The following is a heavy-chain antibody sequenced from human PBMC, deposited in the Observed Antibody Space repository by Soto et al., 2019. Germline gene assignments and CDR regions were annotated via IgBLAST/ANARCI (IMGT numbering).Heavy chain of an antibody. CDR3: AHKGPEDWPLDY. V-gene: IGHV2-5*02. D-gene: IGHD3-9*01. Sequence: QITLKESGPTLVRPTQTLTLTCAFSGFSLSTSGVGVGWTRQPPGKALEWLAVIYWDDSKHYSPSLRSRLTITKDTSKIQVVLTMTNMDPMETGTYYCAHKGPEDWPLDYWGQGTLVTVSS. CDR2: IYWDDSK. CDR1: GFSLSTSGVG. J-gene: IGHJ4*02.